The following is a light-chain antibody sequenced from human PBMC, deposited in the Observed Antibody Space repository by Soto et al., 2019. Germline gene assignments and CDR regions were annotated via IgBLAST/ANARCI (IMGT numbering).Light chain of an antibody. V-gene: IGKV3-11*01. CDR3: QPRSNWPRT. Sequence: EIVLTQSPATLSLSPGERATLSCRASQSVSSYLAWYQQKPGQAPRLLISDTSNRATGIPARFSGSGSGTDFTLTISSLEPEAFAVYYCQPRSNWPRTFGQGTKVEIK. J-gene: IGKJ1*01. CDR1: QSVSSY. CDR2: DTS.